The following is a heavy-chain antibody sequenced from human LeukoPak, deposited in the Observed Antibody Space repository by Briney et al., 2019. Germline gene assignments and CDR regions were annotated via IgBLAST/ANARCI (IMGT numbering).Heavy chain of an antibody. CDR3: ARWSQDCSSTSCYTGASPYYYYYMDV. Sequence: SVKVSCKASGGTFSSYAISWVRQAPGQGLEWMGGIIPIFGTAIYAQKFQGRVTITADASTSTAYMELSSLRSEDTAVYYCARWSQDCSSTSCYTGASPYYYYYMDVWGKGTTVTVSS. D-gene: IGHD2-2*02. CDR2: IIPIFGTA. CDR1: GGTFSSYA. V-gene: IGHV1-69*13. J-gene: IGHJ6*03.